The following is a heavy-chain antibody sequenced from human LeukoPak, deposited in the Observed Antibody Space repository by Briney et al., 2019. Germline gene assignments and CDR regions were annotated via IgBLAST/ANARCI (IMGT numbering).Heavy chain of an antibody. J-gene: IGHJ2*01. CDR1: GGSISSSSYY. V-gene: IGHV4-39*07. CDR2: IYYSGST. CDR3: ARDLWYFDL. Sequence: PSETLSLTCTVSGGSISSSSYYWGWIRQPPGKGLEWIGSIYYSGSTYYNPSLKSRVTISVDTSKNQFSLKPSSVTAADTAVYYCARDLWYFDLWGRGTLVTVSS.